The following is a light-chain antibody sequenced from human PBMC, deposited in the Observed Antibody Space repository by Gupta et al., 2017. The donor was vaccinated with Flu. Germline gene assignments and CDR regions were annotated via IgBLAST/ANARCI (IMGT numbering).Light chain of an antibody. V-gene: IGKV2-28*01. CDR3: MQVLQTPIT. CDR2: LGS. CDR1: QSLLHSIGNSY. J-gene: IGKJ5*01. Sequence: VPPAEAASISCRASQSLLHSIGNSYLDWYLQKSGQSPRVLVYLGSNRASGVPDRFSGSGSGTEFTLKISRVEAEDVGVYYCMQVLQTPITFGQGTRLEIK.